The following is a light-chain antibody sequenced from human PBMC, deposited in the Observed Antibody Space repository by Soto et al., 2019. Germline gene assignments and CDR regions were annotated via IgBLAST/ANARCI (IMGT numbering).Light chain of an antibody. CDR1: ERIYSAY. J-gene: IGKJ5*01. CDR3: QQYGNSPIT. V-gene: IGKV3-20*01. CDR2: CTS. Sequence: VLSLSRCTLSFTRGERATLSCRASERIYSAYLGWYQPKPGQGSRPPILCTSSRATGIPDRFSGSGSGTDFTLTISRLEPEDFAVYYCQQYGNSPITFGQ.